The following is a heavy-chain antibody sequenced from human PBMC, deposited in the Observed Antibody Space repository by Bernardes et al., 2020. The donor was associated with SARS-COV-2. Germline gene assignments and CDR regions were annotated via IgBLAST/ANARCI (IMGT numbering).Heavy chain of an antibody. CDR2: IHYRGST. D-gene: IGHD2-21*01. CDR3: ARETKHIWIAA. J-gene: IGHJ5*02. Sequence: SETLSLTCTVSGGSISTDYWSWVRQSPGRGLEWIGHIHYRGSTNYNPSLKSRVTISVDTSKSQFSLRLSSVTAADTAVYYCARETKHIWIAAWGRGTLVTVSS. V-gene: IGHV4-59*01. CDR1: GGSISTDY.